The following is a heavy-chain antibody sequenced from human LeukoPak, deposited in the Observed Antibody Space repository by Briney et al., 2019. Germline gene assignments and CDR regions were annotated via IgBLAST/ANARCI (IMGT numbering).Heavy chain of an antibody. CDR3: ASSLVRADMVTGIDY. D-gene: IGHD5-18*01. J-gene: IGHJ4*02. Sequence: SETLSLTCTVSGGSISSTHYYWGWVRQPPGKGLEWIGEINRSGSTTYNPSLKSRVTISLDTSKNQFSLKLSSVTAADTAVYYCASSLVRADMVTGIDYWGQGTLVTVSS. CDR1: GGSISSTHYY. CDR2: INRSGST. V-gene: IGHV4-39*07.